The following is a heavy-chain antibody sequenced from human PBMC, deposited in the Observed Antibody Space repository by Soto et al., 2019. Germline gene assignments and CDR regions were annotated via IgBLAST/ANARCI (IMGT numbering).Heavy chain of an antibody. Sequence: QVQLQESGPGLMRPSETLSLTCTVSGGSISNSYWSWIRLSPGKGLEWIGYIYSSGSTNYNPSLESRVTISVDTSKNQFSLKLTSLIAADTAIXYXXXXXXXXXXXXXPWDVWGQGTTVTVSS. J-gene: IGHJ6*02. CDR2: IYSSGST. CDR1: GGSISNSY. V-gene: IGHV4-59*08. CDR3: XXXXXXXXXXXXPWDV.